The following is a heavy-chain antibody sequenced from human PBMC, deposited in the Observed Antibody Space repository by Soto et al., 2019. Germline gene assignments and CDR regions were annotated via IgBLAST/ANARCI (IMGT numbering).Heavy chain of an antibody. CDR3: ASYYSSGWYGYFDY. CDR2: IIPIFGTA. V-gene: IGHV1-69*13. J-gene: IGHJ4*02. Sequence: EASVKVSCKASGGTFSSYAISWVRQAPGQGLEWMGGIIPIFGTANYAQKFQGRVTITADESTSTAYMELSSLRSEDTAVYYCASYYSSGWYGYFDYWGQGTLVTVSS. CDR1: GGTFSSYA. D-gene: IGHD6-19*01.